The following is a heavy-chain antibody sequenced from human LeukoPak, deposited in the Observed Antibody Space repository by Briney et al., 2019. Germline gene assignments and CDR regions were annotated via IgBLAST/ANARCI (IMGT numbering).Heavy chain of an antibody. CDR2: ISSSGSTI. V-gene: IGHV3-48*03. CDR1: GFTFSSYE. D-gene: IGHD3-22*01. CDR3: ARTQTYYYDSSGYYPLNYMDV. Sequence: SGGSLRLSCAASGFTFSSYEMNWVRQAPGKGLEWVSYISSSGSTIYYADSVKGRFTISRDNAKNSLYLQMNSLRAEDTAVYYCARTQTYYYDSSGYYPLNYMDVWGKGTTVTVSS. J-gene: IGHJ6*03.